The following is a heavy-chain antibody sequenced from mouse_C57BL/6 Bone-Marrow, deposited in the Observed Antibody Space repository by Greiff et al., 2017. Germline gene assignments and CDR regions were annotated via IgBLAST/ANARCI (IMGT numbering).Heavy chain of an antibody. CDR2: IDPEDGET. D-gene: IGHD4-1*01. CDR1: GFNIKDYY. J-gene: IGHJ2*01. CDR3: ARWDGTSY. Sequence: VQLQQSGAELVKPGASVKLSCTASGFNIKDYYMHWVKQRTEQGLEWIGRIDPEDGETKYAPKFPGKATITADTSSNTAYLQLSSLTSEDTAVYYCARWDGTSYWGQGTTLTVSS. V-gene: IGHV14-2*01.